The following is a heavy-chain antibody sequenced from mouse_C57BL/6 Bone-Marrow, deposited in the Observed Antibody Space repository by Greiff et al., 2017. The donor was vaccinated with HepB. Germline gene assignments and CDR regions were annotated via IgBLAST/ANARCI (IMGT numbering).Heavy chain of an antibody. J-gene: IGHJ4*01. CDR3: ARNYYYGLYYAMDY. CDR1: GFSLTSYA. CDR2: IWTGGGT. D-gene: IGHD1-1*01. V-gene: IGHV2-9-1*01. Sequence: VMLVESGPGLVAPSQSLSITCTVSGFSLTSYAISWVRQPPGKGLEWLGVIWTGGGTNYNSALKSRLSISKDNSKSQVFLKMNSLQTDDTARYYCARNYYYGLYYAMDYWGQGTSVTVSS.